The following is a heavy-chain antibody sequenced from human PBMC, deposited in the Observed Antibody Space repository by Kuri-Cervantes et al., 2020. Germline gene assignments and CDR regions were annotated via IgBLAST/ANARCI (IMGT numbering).Heavy chain of an antibody. CDR3: ARAPIQLWPKRLDY. CDR1: GYTFTSYG. Sequence: ASVKVSCKASGYTFTSYGISWVRQAPGQGLEWMGWINAGNGNTKYSQKFQGRVTITRDTSASTAYMELSSLRSEDTAVYYCARAPIQLWPKRLDYWGQGTLVTVSS. V-gene: IGHV1-3*01. J-gene: IGHJ4*02. D-gene: IGHD5-18*01. CDR2: INAGNGNT.